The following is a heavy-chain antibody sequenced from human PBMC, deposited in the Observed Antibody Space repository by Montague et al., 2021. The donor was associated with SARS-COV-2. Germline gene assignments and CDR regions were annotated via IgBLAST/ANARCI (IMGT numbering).Heavy chain of an antibody. D-gene: IGHD3-3*01. CDR1: GGSVSSGSYY. J-gene: IGHJ6*02. CDR3: ARVPWRITIFGVVKRYGMDV. CDR2: IYYSGST. Sequence: SETLSLTCTVSGGSVSSGSYYWSWIRQPPGKGLEWIGYIYYSGSTNYNPSLKSRVTISVDTSKNQFSLKLSSVTAADTAVYYCARVPWRITIFGVVKRYGMDVWGQGTTVTVSS. V-gene: IGHV4-61*01.